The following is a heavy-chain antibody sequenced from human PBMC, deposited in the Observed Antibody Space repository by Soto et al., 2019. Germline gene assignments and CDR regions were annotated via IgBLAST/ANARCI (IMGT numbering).Heavy chain of an antibody. CDR3: ARGRRVYYYYGMDV. J-gene: IGHJ6*02. CDR2: INHSGST. CDR1: GGSFSGYY. V-gene: IGHV4-34*01. Sequence: PSETLSLTCAVYGGSFSGYYWSWIRQPPGKGLEWIGEINHSGSTNYNPSLKSRVTISVDTSKNQSSLKLSSVTAADTAVYYCARGRRVYYYYGMDVWGQGTTVTVSS.